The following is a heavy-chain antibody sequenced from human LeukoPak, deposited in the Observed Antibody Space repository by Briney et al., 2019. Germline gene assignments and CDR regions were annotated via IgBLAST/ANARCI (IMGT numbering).Heavy chain of an antibody. V-gene: IGHV4-34*01. J-gene: IGHJ4*02. CDR2: INHSGST. CDR1: GGSFSGYY. Sequence: PSETLSLTCAVYGGSFSGYYWSWIRQPPGKGLEWIGEINHSGSTKYNPSLKSGVTISEDKSKNHFSLKLSSVTAADTAVYYCARGYTRGTYSSRSPFDYWGQGTLVTVSS. CDR3: ARGYTRGTYSSRSPFDY. D-gene: IGHD6-13*01.